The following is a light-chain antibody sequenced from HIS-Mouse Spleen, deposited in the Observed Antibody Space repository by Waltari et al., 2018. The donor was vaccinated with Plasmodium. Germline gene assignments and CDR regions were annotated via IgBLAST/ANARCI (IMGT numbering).Light chain of an antibody. CDR1: KIGSTR. Sequence: SYVLTQPPSVSVAPGQTARITCWGDKIGSTRVQWYQQKPGQAPVLVVYDASDRPSGMPGRFSGSNSGNTATLTISRVEAGDEADYYCQVWDSSSDHVVFGGGTKLTVL. V-gene: IGLV3-21*02. J-gene: IGLJ2*01. CDR3: QVWDSSSDHVV. CDR2: DAS.